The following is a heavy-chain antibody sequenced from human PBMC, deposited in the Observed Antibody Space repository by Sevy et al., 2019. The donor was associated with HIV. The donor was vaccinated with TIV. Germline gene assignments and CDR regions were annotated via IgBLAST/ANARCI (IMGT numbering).Heavy chain of an antibody. V-gene: IGHV3-33*01. CDR3: ARGLAALPGYYYGMDV. J-gene: IGHJ6*02. CDR2: IWYDGSKK. CDR1: GFTFSSYG. D-gene: IGHD6-6*01. Sequence: GGSLRLSCAASGFTFSSYGMHWVRQTPGKGLEWVGVIWYDGSKKNYGGSVKGRFTISRDNSKNTLYLQMNGLRAEDTAVYYCARGLAALPGYYYGMDVWGQGTTVTVSS.